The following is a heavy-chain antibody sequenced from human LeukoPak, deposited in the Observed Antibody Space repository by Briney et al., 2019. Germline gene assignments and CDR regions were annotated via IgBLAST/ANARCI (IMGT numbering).Heavy chain of an antibody. D-gene: IGHD3-22*01. V-gene: IGHV4-39*01. CDR1: GGSINSSSYY. Sequence: SEALSLICTVSGGSINSSSYYWGWVRQPPGKGLEWIATFYYSGATYYNPSLKRRVSISVDTAKNQFSLNLNSMTAADTAVYYCARVLNSSGYLDAFDIWGQGTMVTVSS. CDR2: FYYSGAT. J-gene: IGHJ3*02. CDR3: ARVLNSSGYLDAFDI.